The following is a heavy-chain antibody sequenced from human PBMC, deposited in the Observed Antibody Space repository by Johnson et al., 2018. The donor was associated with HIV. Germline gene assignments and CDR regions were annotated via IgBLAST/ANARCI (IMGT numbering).Heavy chain of an antibody. Sequence: QVLLVESGGGLVQPGRSLRLSCAASGFTFSSYAMHWVRQAPGKGLEWVAVISYDGSNKYYADSVKGRFTISRDNSKNTLYLQMNSLRAEDTALYYCARVGAIAAGGAFDIWGQGTMVTCSS. J-gene: IGHJ3*02. V-gene: IGHV3-30*04. D-gene: IGHD6-13*01. CDR1: GFTFSSYA. CDR3: ARVGAIAAGGAFDI. CDR2: ISYDGSNK.